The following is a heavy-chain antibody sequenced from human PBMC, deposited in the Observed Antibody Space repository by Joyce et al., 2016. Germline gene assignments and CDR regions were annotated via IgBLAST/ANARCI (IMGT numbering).Heavy chain of an antibody. CDR2: ISYDGIYK. CDR1: GLTLSNYG. CDR3: AKILTATYSSGWFLDY. D-gene: IGHD6-25*01. J-gene: IGHJ4*02. V-gene: IGHV3-30*18. Sequence: SLRLSCAASGLTLSNYGVHWVRQAPGKGLEWVAVISYDGIYKYYADSVKGRFTISRDNSKNTVFLEMKSLRAEDTAVYYCAKILTATYSSGWFLDYWGQGTLVTVSS.